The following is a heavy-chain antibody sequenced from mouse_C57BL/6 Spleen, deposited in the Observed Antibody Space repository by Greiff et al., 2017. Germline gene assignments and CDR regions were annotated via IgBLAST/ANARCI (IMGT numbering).Heavy chain of an antibody. CDR2: INPNNGGT. J-gene: IGHJ2*01. Sequence: EVKLQQSGPELVKPGASVKMSCKASGYTFTDYNMHWVKQSHGKSLEWIGYINPNNGGTSYNQKFKGKATLTVNKSSSTAYMELRSLTSDDSAVYYCARSQIYYYGSSPDYWGQGTTLTVSS. D-gene: IGHD1-1*01. V-gene: IGHV1-22*01. CDR1: GYTFTDYN. CDR3: ARSQIYYYGSSPDY.